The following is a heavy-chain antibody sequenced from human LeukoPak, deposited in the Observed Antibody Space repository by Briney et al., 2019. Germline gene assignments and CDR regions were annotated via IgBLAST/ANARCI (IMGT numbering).Heavy chain of an antibody. J-gene: IGHJ4*02. V-gene: IGHV3-74*03. CDR2: INPDGRTI. CDR1: GFTFSSYW. D-gene: IGHD2-2*01. CDR3: AKDPSSTSRIAY. Sequence: PGGSLRLSREDSGFTFSSYWMHWVRQAPGKGLVWVSRINPDGRTITYADSVKGRFTISRDNSKNTLYLQMNSLRAEDTAVYYCAKDPSSTSRIAYWGQGTLVTVSS.